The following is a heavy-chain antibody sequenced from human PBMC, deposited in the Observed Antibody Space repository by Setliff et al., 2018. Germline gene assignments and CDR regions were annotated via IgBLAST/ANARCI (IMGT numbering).Heavy chain of an antibody. CDR2: MNPGRGSR. Sequence: ASVKVSCKTSGYIFTNYYVHWVRQAPGQGLEWMGVMNPGRGSRNYAQRFQGRVTMTSDTSTSTVYMELSSLRSEDTALYYCARGGHIRYDYYMDVWGKGTTVTVSS. CDR3: ARGGHIRYDYYMDV. CDR1: GYIFTNYY. D-gene: IGHD5-18*01. V-gene: IGHV1-46*01. J-gene: IGHJ6*03.